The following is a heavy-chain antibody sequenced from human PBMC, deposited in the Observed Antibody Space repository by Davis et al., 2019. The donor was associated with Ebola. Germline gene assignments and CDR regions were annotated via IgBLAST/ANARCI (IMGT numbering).Heavy chain of an antibody. Sequence: GESLKISCKGSGYNFTNYWISWVRQMPGKGLEWMGRIDPSDSYTNYSPSFQGHATISTDRSINTSYLQWTSLKASDTAMYYCARTNSGYEGGVHCYMDVWGKGTTVTVSS. CDR1: GYNFTNYW. V-gene: IGHV5-10-1*01. CDR3: ARTNSGYEGGVHCYMDV. CDR2: IDPSDSYT. D-gene: IGHD5-12*01. J-gene: IGHJ6*03.